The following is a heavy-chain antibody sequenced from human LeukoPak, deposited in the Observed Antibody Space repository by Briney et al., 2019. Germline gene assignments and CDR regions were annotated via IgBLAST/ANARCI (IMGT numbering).Heavy chain of an antibody. Sequence: PGGSLRLSCAASGFSFSSYGMHWVRQAPGKGLEWVALIFSDGSNKYYGDSVKGRFTISRDNSKNTLYLQMNSLRAEDTAVYYCAKGLYYYDSSGYPNWGQGTLVTVSS. CDR3: AKGLYYYDSSGYPN. J-gene: IGHJ1*01. CDR1: GFSFSSYG. D-gene: IGHD3-22*01. CDR2: IFSDGSNK. V-gene: IGHV3-30*02.